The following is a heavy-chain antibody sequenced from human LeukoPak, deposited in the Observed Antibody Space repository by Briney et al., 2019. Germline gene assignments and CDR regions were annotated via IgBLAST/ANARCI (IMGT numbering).Heavy chain of an antibody. J-gene: IGHJ4*02. CDR3: ARDYPTSSYYDSSGYPLIDY. CDR1: GFTVSSNY. V-gene: IGHV3-66*01. Sequence: GSLRLSCAASGFTVSSNYMSWVRQAPGKGLEWVSVIYSGGSTYYADSVKGRFTISRDNSKNTLYLQMNSLRAEDTAVYYCARDYPTSSYYDSSGYPLIDYWGQGTLVTVSS. CDR2: IYSGGST. D-gene: IGHD3-22*01.